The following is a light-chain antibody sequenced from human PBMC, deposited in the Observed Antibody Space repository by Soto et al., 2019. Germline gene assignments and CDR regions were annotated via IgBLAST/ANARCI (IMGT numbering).Light chain of an antibody. Sequence: DIQMTQSPSSLSTSVGDRVTITCRASQSISSYLNWYQQKPEKAPKLLIYAASGLQGGVPSRFSGRGSGTEFTLTISSLQPEDSATYYCQQGYSTPRTFGQGTKVDSK. CDR2: AAS. J-gene: IGKJ1*01. V-gene: IGKV1-39*01. CDR1: QSISSY. CDR3: QQGYSTPRT.